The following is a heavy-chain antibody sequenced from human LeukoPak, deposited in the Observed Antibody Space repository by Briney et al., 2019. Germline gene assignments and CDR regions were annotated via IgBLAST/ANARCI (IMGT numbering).Heavy chain of an antibody. CDR3: ARDPNGLSGIAAAGTRFDP. V-gene: IGHV1-3*02. CDR2: SNAGNGNT. D-gene: IGHD6-13*01. CDR1: GYTFTSYA. J-gene: IGHJ5*02. Sequence: ASVKVSCKASGYTFTSYAMHWVRQAPGQRLEWMGWSNAGNGNTKYSQEFQGRVTITRDTSASTAYVELSSLRSEDTAVYYCARDPNGLSGIAAAGTRFDPWGQGTLVTVSS.